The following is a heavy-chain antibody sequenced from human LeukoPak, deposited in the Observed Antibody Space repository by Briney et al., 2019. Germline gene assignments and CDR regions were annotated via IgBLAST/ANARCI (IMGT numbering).Heavy chain of an antibody. CDR1: GGSFSGYF. V-gene: IGHV4-4*07. J-gene: IGHJ6*03. D-gene: IGHD3-10*01. Sequence: SETLSLTCAVYGGSFSGYFWSWVRQPAGKGLEWIGRIYPSGNTNYNPSLKSRVTLSVDTSKTQFSLRLSSVTAADTAVYYRAREDSGSYYNYYYFYMDVWGKGTTVTISS. CDR2: IYPSGNT. CDR3: AREDSGSYYNYYYFYMDV.